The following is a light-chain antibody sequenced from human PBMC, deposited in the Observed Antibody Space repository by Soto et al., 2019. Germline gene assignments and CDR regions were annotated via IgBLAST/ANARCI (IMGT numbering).Light chain of an antibody. Sequence: EIVLTQSPGTLSLSPGERATLSCRASQSVSSSYLAWYQQKPGQAPRQLIYGASSRATGIPDRFRRSGSGTDFTLTITRLEPEDFAVYYCPHYRTSFGGGTRVEIK. V-gene: IGKV3-20*01. J-gene: IGKJ4*01. CDR1: QSVSSSY. CDR2: GAS. CDR3: PHYRTS.